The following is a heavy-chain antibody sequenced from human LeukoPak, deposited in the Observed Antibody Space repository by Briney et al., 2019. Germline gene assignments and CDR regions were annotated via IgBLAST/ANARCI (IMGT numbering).Heavy chain of an antibody. D-gene: IGHD4-17*01. J-gene: IGHJ4*02. CDR3: AKDTTVTTMVVLDC. V-gene: IGHV3-23*01. Sequence: AGGSLRLSCAASGFTFSSYAMSWVRQAPGKGLEWVSAISGSGGSTYYADSVKGRFTISRDNSKNTLYLQMNSLRAEDTAVYYCAKDTTVTTMVVLDCWGQGTLVTVSS. CDR2: ISGSGGST. CDR1: GFTFSSYA.